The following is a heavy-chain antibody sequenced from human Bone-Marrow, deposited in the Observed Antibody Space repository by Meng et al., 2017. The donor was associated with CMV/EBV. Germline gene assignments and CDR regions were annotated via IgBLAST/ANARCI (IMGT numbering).Heavy chain of an antibody. D-gene: IGHD3-3*01. Sequence: GESLKISCAASGFTFSDYYMSWIRQAPGKGLEWVSYISSSGSTIYYADSVKGRFTISRDNAKNSLYLQMNSLRAEDTAVYYCASLRGYYDFWSGPLGLDYWGQGTLVTVSS. V-gene: IGHV3-11*04. CDR1: GFTFSDYY. CDR2: ISSSGSTI. J-gene: IGHJ4*02. CDR3: ASLRGYYDFWSGPLGLDY.